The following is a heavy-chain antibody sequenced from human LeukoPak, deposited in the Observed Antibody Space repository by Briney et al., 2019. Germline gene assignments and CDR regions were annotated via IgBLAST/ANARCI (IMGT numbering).Heavy chain of an antibody. CDR2: INPNSGGT. CDR1: GYTFTGYY. J-gene: IGHJ5*02. V-gene: IGHV1-2*02. CDR3: ARGPVLTWFDP. D-gene: IGHD4/OR15-4a*01. Sequence: GASVKVSCKASGYTFTGYYMHWVRQAPGQGLEWMGWINPNSGGTNYAQKFQGRVTMTRGTSTSTVYMELSSLRSEDTAVYYCARGPVLTWFDPWGQGTLVTVSS.